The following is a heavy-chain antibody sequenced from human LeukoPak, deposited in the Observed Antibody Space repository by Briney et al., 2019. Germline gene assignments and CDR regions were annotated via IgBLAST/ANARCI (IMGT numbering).Heavy chain of an antibody. CDR2: INSDGSST. V-gene: IGHV3-74*01. CDR1: GFTFSSYW. D-gene: IGHD3-22*01. CDR3: ARDGGGYYPYYFDY. Sequence: GGSLRLSCAASGFTFSSYWMHWVRHAPGKGLVWVSRINSDGSSTSYADSVKGRFTISRDNAKNTLYLQMNSLRAEDTAVYYCARDGGGYYPYYFDYWGQGTPVTVSS. J-gene: IGHJ4*02.